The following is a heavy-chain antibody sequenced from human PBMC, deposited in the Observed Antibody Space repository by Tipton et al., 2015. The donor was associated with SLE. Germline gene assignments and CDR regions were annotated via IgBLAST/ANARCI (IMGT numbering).Heavy chain of an antibody. Sequence: TLSLTCNVSGASISSGGYYWSWIRQHPGKGLEWIGYIFFSGSTYYNPSLKSRLHISLDKSKNQFSLKLSSVTAADTAVYYCARGPQDYYETSGYYHLFDYWGQGALVTVPS. J-gene: IGHJ4*02. D-gene: IGHD3-22*01. V-gene: IGHV4-31*03. CDR1: GASISSGGYY. CDR3: ARGPQDYYETSGYYHLFDY. CDR2: IFFSGST.